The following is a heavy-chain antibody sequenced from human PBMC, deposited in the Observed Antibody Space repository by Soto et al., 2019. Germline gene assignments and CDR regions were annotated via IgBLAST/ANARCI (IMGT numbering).Heavy chain of an antibody. CDR1: GGSISSSTYY. Sequence: SETLSLTCTVSGGSISSSTYYWGWIRQPPGKGLEWIGSIYYSGSTYYNPSLMSRVTISVDTSKNQFSLKLSSVTAADTSVYYCARLLTLTYYDSSGYTDYWGRGTLVTVSS. D-gene: IGHD3-22*01. J-gene: IGHJ4*02. CDR3: ARLLTLTYYDSSGYTDY. V-gene: IGHV4-39*01. CDR2: IYYSGST.